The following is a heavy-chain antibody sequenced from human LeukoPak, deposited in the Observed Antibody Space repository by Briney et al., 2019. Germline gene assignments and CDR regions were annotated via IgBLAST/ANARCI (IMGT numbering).Heavy chain of an antibody. Sequence: KPSETLSLTCTVSGGSISSSTYYWGWIRQPPGKGLEWIGYIFYSGSTYYNPSLKSRVTISVDTSKNQFSLKLTSVTAADTAVYYCTRDVPRSAGYPDNWGQGTLVTVSS. V-gene: IGHV4-39*07. CDR2: IFYSGST. D-gene: IGHD2-15*01. CDR1: GGSISSSTYY. J-gene: IGHJ4*02. CDR3: TRDVPRSAGYPDN.